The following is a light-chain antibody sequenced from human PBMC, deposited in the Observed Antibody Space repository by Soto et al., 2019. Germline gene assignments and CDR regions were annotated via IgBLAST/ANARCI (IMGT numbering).Light chain of an antibody. V-gene: IGLV1-44*01. Sequence: QSALTQPPSASVTPGQRVTISCSGSSSNIGTNTVNWYQQLPGTAPKLLIYSNHQRPSGVPDRFSGSKSGTSASLAISGLQSEDEADYYCAAWDDSLNGFYVFGTGTKVTVL. J-gene: IGLJ1*01. CDR2: SNH. CDR3: AAWDDSLNGFYV. CDR1: SSNIGTNT.